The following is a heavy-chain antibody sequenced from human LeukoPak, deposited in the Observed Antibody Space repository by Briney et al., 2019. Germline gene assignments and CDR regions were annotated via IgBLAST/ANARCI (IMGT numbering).Heavy chain of an antibody. CDR1: GFTFSSYA. D-gene: IGHD3-22*01. V-gene: IGHV3-23*01. Sequence: GASLRLSCAASGFTFSSYAMSWVRQAPGKGLEWVSAISGSGGSTYYADSVKGRFTISGDNSKNTLYLQMNSLGAEDTAVYYCAKDQYYDSSGYYYHYFDYWGQGTLVTVSS. CDR3: AKDQYYDSSGYYYHYFDY. CDR2: ISGSGGST. J-gene: IGHJ4*02.